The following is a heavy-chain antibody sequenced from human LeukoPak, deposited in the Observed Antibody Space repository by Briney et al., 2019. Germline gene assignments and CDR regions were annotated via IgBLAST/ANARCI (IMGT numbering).Heavy chain of an antibody. V-gene: IGHV1-18*01. CDR1: GYTFTSYD. Sequence: GASVKVSCKASGYTFTSYDINWVRQATGQGLEWMGWISAYNGNTNYAQKLQGRVTMTTDTSTSTAYMELRSLRSDDTAVYYCARDLGYYEIRGDWGQGTLVTVSS. CDR3: ARDLGYYEIRGD. D-gene: IGHD3-22*01. CDR2: ISAYNGNT. J-gene: IGHJ4*02.